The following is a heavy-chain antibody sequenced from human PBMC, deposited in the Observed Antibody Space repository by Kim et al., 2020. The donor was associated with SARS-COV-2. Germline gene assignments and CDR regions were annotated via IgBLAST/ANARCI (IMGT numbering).Heavy chain of an antibody. Sequence: GESLKISCEASGYRFTNYYINWVRQMPGKGLEWMGRIDSSDSFTNYSPSFQGHVTISADKSINTAYLQWSSLKASDTAIYYCARQNIMGASYMVYYGMDVWGQGTTCTVSS. V-gene: IGHV5-10-1*01. D-gene: IGHD1-26*01. CDR2: IDSSDSFT. J-gene: IGHJ6*02. CDR3: ARQNIMGASYMVYYGMDV. CDR1: GYRFTNYY.